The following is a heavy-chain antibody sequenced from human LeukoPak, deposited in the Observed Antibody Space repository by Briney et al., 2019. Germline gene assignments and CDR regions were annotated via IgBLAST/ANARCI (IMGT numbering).Heavy chain of an antibody. CDR2: IYYTGRT. J-gene: IGHJ4*02. CDR3: TRLSCNGGSCYDDD. V-gene: IGHV4-59*01. D-gene: IGHD2-15*01. Sequence: SETLSLTCTVSGGSIDNYFWNWIRQTPGKGLEWSGYIYYTGRTEYNSALRSRVTISLDTPNNQFSLKLTSMSAADTAMYYCTRLSCNGGSCYDDDWGQGTLVTVAS. CDR1: GGSIDNYF.